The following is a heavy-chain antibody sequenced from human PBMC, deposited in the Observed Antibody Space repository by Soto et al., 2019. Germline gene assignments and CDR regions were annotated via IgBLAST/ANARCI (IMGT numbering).Heavy chain of an antibody. J-gene: IGHJ5*02. Sequence: ASVKVSCKASGYTFTGYYMHWVRQAPGQGLEWMGWINPNSGGTNYAQKYQGRVTMTTDTSISTAYMELSSLRSDDTAVYYCARDLSGFDPWGQGTLVTVSS. CDR1: GYTFTGYY. CDR3: ARDLSGFDP. V-gene: IGHV1-2*02. CDR2: INPNSGGT.